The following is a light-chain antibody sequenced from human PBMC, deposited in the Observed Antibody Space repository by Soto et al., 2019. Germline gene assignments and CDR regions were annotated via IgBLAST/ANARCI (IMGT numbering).Light chain of an antibody. CDR3: QQSYSTPLT. Sequence: DIQMTQSPSSLSASVGDRVTITCRASQSVRNYLNWYQQQPGKAPKLLIYATSILQSGVPSRFSGSGSGTDFTLTISSLQPEDFTTYYCQQSYSTPLTFGGGTKVDIK. CDR2: ATS. J-gene: IGKJ4*01. CDR1: QSVRNY. V-gene: IGKV1-39*01.